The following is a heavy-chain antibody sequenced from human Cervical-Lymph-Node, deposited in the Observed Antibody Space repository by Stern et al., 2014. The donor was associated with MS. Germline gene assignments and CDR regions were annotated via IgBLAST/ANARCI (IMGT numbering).Heavy chain of an antibody. CDR3: ARDGEVVTGFDY. CDR1: GFTFSSYG. Sequence: VQLVESGGGVVQPGRSLRLSCAASGFTFSSYGMHWVRQAPGKGLEWVAVIWYDGSNKYYADSVKGRFTISRDNSKNTLYLQMNSLRAEDTAVYYCARDGEVVTGFDYWGQGTLVTVSS. CDR2: IWYDGSNK. D-gene: IGHD1-20*01. V-gene: IGHV3-33*01. J-gene: IGHJ4*02.